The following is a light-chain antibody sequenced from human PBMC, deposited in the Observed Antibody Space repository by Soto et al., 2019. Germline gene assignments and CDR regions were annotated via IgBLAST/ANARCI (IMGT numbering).Light chain of an antibody. Sequence: QSVLTQPPSASGSPGQSVTISCTGTSSDVGGYNDVSWYRQHPGKAPKLMIYEVSKRPSGVPDRFSGSKSGNTASLTVSGLQAEDEADYYCSSYAGSNNLVFGGGTKLTVL. CDR3: SSYAGSNNLV. V-gene: IGLV2-8*01. CDR2: EVS. CDR1: SSDVGGYND. J-gene: IGLJ3*02.